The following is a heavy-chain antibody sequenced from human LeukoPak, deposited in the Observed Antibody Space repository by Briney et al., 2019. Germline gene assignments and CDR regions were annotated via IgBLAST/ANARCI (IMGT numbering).Heavy chain of an antibody. V-gene: IGHV3-7*03. J-gene: IGHJ4*02. CDR3: ARDQYDTWSRRGNFDS. CDR2: IKLDGSEK. Sequence: GGSLRLSCVASGFTFGKYWMSWVRQAPGKGLEWVANIKLDGSEKNYVDSVKGRFTISRDNTKNSLYLQMDSLRAEDTAVFYCARDQYDTWSRRGNFDSWGQGTLVIVSS. D-gene: IGHD3-3*01. CDR1: GFTFGKYW.